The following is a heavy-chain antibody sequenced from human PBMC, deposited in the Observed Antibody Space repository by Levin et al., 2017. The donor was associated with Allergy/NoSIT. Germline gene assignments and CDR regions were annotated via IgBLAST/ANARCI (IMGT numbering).Heavy chain of an antibody. CDR1: GFTFSSYS. CDR2: ISSSSSYI. J-gene: IGHJ4*02. Sequence: GGSLRLSCAASGFTFSSYSMNWVRQAPGKGLEWVSSISSSSSYIYYADSVKGRFTISRDNAKNSLYLQMNSLRAEDTAVYYCARDDSSGYYGSFLDYWGQGTLVTVSS. V-gene: IGHV3-21*01. D-gene: IGHD3-22*01. CDR3: ARDDSSGYYGSFLDY.